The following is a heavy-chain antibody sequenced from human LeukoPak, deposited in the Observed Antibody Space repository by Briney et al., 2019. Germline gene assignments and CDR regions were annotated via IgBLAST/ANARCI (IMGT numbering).Heavy chain of an antibody. D-gene: IGHD5-12*01. V-gene: IGHV1-2*02. CDR2: IDPKSGGT. CDR1: GHTFRGYF. Sequence: GASVKVSCKASGHTFRGYFLHWVRQVPGQGLEWMGWIDPKSGGTKYAQKFQGRVTMTRDTSISTLYMELSRLRSDDTAVYYCYDIDIVTSIRDAFDVWGQGTRVTVSS. J-gene: IGHJ3*01. CDR3: YDIDIVTSIRDAFDV.